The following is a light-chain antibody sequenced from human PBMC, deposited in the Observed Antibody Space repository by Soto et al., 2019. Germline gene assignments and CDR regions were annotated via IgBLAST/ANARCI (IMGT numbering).Light chain of an antibody. V-gene: IGKV3-20*01. Sequence: EIVLTQSPGTLSLSPGERGSLSCRASQAVSNNYLVWYQQKPGQAPRLLIYGVSISATGIPDRFSGSGSGTDFALTISGLEPEDSGVYFCQQYDGSISFGGGSRVEIK. CDR1: QAVSNNY. CDR2: GVS. J-gene: IGKJ4*01. CDR3: QQYDGSIS.